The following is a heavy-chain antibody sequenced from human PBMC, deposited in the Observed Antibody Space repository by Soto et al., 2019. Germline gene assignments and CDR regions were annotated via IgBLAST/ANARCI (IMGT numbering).Heavy chain of an antibody. CDR1: GGSISSGGYY. D-gene: IGHD1-7*01. Sequence: LSLTCTVSGGSISSGGYYWSWIRQHPGKGLEWIGYIYYSGSTYYNPSLKSRVTISVDTSKNQFSLKLSSVTAADTAVYYCARGEDNWNYGYFDYWGQGTLVTVSS. CDR3: ARGEDNWNYGYFDY. V-gene: IGHV4-31*03. J-gene: IGHJ4*02. CDR2: IYYSGST.